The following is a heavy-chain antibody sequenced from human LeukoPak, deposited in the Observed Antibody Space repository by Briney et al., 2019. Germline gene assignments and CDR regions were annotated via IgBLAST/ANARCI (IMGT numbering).Heavy chain of an antibody. CDR2: ISGSGGST. J-gene: IGHJ3*02. V-gene: IGHV3-23*01. Sequence: PGGSLRLSCAASGFTFSSYAMSWVRQAPGKGLEWVSAISGSGGSTYYADSVKGRFTISRDNSKNTLYLRMNSLRAEDTAVYYCAKSDVVVPAARRVWGAFDIWGQGTMVTVSS. CDR1: GFTFSSYA. D-gene: IGHD2-2*01. CDR3: AKSDVVVPAARRVWGAFDI.